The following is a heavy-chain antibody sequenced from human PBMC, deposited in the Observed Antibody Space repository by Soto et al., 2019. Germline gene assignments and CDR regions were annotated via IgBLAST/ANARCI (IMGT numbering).Heavy chain of an antibody. V-gene: IGHV3-33*06. Sequence: GGSLRLSCAASGFTFSSYGMHWVRQAPGKGLEWVAVIWYDGSNKYYADSVKGRFTISRDNSKNTLYLQMNNLRADDTAMYYCAKCGGSGNKRGSGTCYCPIDYWGQGTPVTVSS. D-gene: IGHD2-15*01. CDR1: GFTFSSYG. CDR3: AKCGGSGNKRGSGTCYCPIDY. CDR2: IWYDGSNK. J-gene: IGHJ4*02.